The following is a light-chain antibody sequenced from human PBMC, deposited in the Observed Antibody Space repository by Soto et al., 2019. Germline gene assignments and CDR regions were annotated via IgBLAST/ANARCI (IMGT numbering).Light chain of an antibody. CDR3: LQDYNYPRT. Sequence: AVQMTQSPSFLSASVGDRFTSTCRASHGIRNDLVWYQQKKGKAPKXXIYAASSLQSGVPSRFSGSSYGTDFNLTISSLQTEDFATYYCLQDYNYPRTFGQGTKVDIK. CDR2: AAS. CDR1: HGIRND. V-gene: IGKV1-6*01. J-gene: IGKJ1*01.